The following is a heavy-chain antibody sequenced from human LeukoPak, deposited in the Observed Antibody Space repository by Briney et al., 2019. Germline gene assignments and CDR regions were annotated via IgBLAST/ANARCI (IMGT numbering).Heavy chain of an antibody. CDR3: ARASGSYYGGNYYFDY. J-gene: IGHJ4*02. CDR1: GGTFSSYA. Sequence: SVKVSCKASGGTFSSYAISWVRQAPGQGLEWMGGIIPIFGTANYAQKFQGRVTITADESTSTAYMELSSLRSEDTAVYYCARASGSYYGGNYYFDYWGQGTLVTVSS. CDR2: IIPIFGTA. V-gene: IGHV1-69*13. D-gene: IGHD1-26*01.